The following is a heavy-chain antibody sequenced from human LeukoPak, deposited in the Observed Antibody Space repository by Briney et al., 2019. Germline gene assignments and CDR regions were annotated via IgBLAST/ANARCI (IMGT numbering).Heavy chain of an antibody. CDR1: GGSISSYY. CDR2: IYYSGST. CDR3: ARGEVTAMDDWFDP. V-gene: IGHV4-59*01. Sequence: SETLSLTCTVSGGSISSYYWSWIRQPPGRGLEWIGYIYYSGSTNYNPSLKSRVTISVDTSKNQFSLKLSSLTAADTAVYYCARGEVTAMDDWFDPWGQGTLVTVSS. J-gene: IGHJ5*02. D-gene: IGHD2-21*02.